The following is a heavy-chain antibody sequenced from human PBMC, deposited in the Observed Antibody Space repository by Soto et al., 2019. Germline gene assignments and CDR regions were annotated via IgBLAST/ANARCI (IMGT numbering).Heavy chain of an antibody. CDR1: GFTFSSYA. D-gene: IGHD6-19*01. Sequence: GGSLRLSCAASGFTFSSYAMSWVRQAPGKGLEWFSAISDSGGSTYYADSVKGRFTITRDNSKNTLYLQMNSLRAEDTAVYYCAKQAPSSGWSDCWGQGTLVTVSS. CDR3: AKQAPSSGWSDC. V-gene: IGHV3-23*01. CDR2: ISDSGGST. J-gene: IGHJ4*02.